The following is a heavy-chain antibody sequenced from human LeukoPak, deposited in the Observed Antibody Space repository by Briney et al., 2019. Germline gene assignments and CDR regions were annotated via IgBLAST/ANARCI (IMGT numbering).Heavy chain of an antibody. D-gene: IGHD3-22*01. J-gene: IGHJ6*02. Sequence: GGSLRLSCAASGFTFSSYGMHWVRQAPGKGLEGVAVIWYDGSNKYYADSVKGRFTISRDNSKNTLYLQMNSLRAEDTAVYYCARDVPYNYYDSSGYGGMDVWGQGTTVTVSS. V-gene: IGHV3-33*01. CDR3: ARDVPYNYYDSSGYGGMDV. CDR1: GFTFSSYG. CDR2: IWYDGSNK.